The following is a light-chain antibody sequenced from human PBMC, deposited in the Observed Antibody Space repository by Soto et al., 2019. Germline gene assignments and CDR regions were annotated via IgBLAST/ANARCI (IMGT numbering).Light chain of an antibody. J-gene: IGLJ1*01. CDR3: CSYGVSTTSDV. Sequence: QSALTQPASVSGSPGQSITISCTGTTSNVGTYNLVSWYQQYPGKAPKLIIYEGSKRPSGVSNRFSGSKSGNTASLTISGLQAEDDADYYCCSYGVSTTSDVFGTGTKVTVL. CDR2: EGS. CDR1: TSNVGTYNL. V-gene: IGLV2-23*01.